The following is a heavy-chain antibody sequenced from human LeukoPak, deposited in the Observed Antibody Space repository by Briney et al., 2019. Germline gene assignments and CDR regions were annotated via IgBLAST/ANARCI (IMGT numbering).Heavy chain of an antibody. D-gene: IGHD3-22*01. Sequence: GGSLRLSCAASGFTFSSYEMNWVRQAPGKGLEWVSYISSSGSTIYYADSVKGRFTISRDNAKNSVFLQMNSLRDGDTGVYFCARDQVYYDDSGYYRHYYYYYTDVWGKGTTVIVSS. V-gene: IGHV3-48*03. CDR1: GFTFSSYE. J-gene: IGHJ6*03. CDR3: ARDQVYYDDSGYYRHYYYYYTDV. CDR2: ISSSGSTI.